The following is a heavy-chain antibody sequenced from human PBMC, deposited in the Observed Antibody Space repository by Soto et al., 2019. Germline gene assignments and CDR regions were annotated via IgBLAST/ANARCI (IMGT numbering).Heavy chain of an antibody. CDR1: GFTFSSYG. CDR3: SKTDIVVVPAAIIDF. CDR2: ISGNGGST. J-gene: IGHJ4*03. Sequence: GGSLRLSCAASGFTFSSYGMHWVRQAPGKGLEWVSGISGNGGSTYYADSVKGRFTISRDNSKNTLYLQMTSLRAEDTAVYYCSKTDIVVVPAAIIDFWGQGTMVTISS. D-gene: IGHD2-2*01. V-gene: IGHV3-23*01.